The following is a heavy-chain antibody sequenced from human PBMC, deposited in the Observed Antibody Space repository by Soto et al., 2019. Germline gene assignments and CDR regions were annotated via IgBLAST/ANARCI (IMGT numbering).Heavy chain of an antibody. CDR1: GYTFSNNG. CDR2: ISAYTGNT. CDR3: ARKGGEWEPADY. V-gene: IGHV1-18*01. J-gene: IGHJ4*02. Sequence: QVQLVQSGAEVKSPGASVKVSCKASGYTFSNNGINWVRQAPGQGLEWMGWISAYTGNTKYAQSFQGRVTMTTDTSTSTAYLELRTLRDDDTAVYSCARKGGEWEPADYWGQGTLVTVSS. D-gene: IGHD1-26*01.